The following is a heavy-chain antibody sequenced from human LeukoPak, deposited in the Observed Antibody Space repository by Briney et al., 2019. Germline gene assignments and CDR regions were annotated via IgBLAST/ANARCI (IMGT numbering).Heavy chain of an antibody. CDR1: GFTFSSYW. V-gene: IGHV3-74*01. Sequence: GGSLRLSCAASGFTFSSYWMRWVRQAPGKGLVWVSRINSDGSSTSYADSAKGRFTISRDNAKNTLYLQMNSLRAEDTAVYYCARVSWAFYYRYGMDVWGKGTTVTVSS. J-gene: IGHJ6*04. CDR2: INSDGSST. CDR3: ARVSWAFYYRYGMDV. D-gene: IGHD3-10*01.